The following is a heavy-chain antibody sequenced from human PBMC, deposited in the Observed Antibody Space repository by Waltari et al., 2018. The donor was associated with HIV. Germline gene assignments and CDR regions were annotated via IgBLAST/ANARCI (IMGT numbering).Heavy chain of an antibody. J-gene: IGHJ1*01. CDR1: GYPLRDLS. V-gene: IGHV1-24*01. CDR2: FDPKNGKP. Sequence: QLIQSTSELKRPGASVTISCQVSGYPLRDLSLRGVRQGRGQRLEWMGGFDPKNGKPVYSQRFWGRVSLAEDTSEDTAFLELNRLTSDDTAVYYCVTLYNESPLYSNFWGQGTLVTV. D-gene: IGHD2-15*01. CDR3: VTLYNESPLYSNF.